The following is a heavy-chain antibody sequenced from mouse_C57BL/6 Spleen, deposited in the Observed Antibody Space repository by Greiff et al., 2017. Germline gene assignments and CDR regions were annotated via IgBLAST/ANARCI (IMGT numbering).Heavy chain of an antibody. CDR2: INPSNGGT. J-gene: IGHJ1*03. D-gene: IGHD2-4*01. Sequence: VQLQQPGTELVKPGASVKLSCKASGYTFTSYWMHWVKQRPGQGLEWIGNINPSNGGTNYNEKFKSKATLTVDKSSSTAYMQLSSLTSEDSAVYYCARVWAGSYDYDEYFDVWGTGTTVTVSS. CDR3: ARVWAGSYDYDEYFDV. V-gene: IGHV1-53*01. CDR1: GYTFTSYW.